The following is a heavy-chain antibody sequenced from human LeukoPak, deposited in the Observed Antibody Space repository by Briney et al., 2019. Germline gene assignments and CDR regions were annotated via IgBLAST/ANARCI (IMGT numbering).Heavy chain of an antibody. CDR3: AKEEGSGWGAFDY. J-gene: IGHJ4*02. CDR2: ISGSGGST. D-gene: IGHD6-19*01. Sequence: VGSLRLSCAASVFTFISYAMSCGRPAPGKRLEWVSAISGSGGSTYYADSVKGRFTISRDNSKNTLYLQMNSLRAEDTAVYYCAKEEGSGWGAFDYWGQGTLVTVSS. CDR1: VFTFISYA. V-gene: IGHV3-23*01.